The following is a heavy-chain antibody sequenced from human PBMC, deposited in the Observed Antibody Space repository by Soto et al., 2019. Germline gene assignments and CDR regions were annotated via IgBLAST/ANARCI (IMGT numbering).Heavy chain of an antibody. V-gene: IGHV3-30-3*01. CDR2: ISYDGNNE. J-gene: IGHJ4*02. D-gene: IGHD5-12*01. CDR1: GFTFSTYT. Sequence: QVQLVESGGGVVQPGRSLRLSCAASGFTFSTYTMHWVRQAPGKGLEWVALISYDGNNEYYADSVKGRFTISRDNSKNTLYLQMNSLRGEDTAVYYCARESGGCDDYWGQGTPVTVSS. CDR3: ARESGGCDDY.